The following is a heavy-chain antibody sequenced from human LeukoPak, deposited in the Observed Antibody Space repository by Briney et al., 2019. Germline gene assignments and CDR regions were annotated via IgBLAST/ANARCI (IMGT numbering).Heavy chain of an antibody. CDR1: GYTFTSYA. CDR2: INAGNGNT. J-gene: IGHJ6*04. V-gene: IGHV1-3*01. Sequence: ASVKVSCKASGYTFTSYAMHWVRQAPGQRLEWMGWINAGNGNTKYSQKFQDRVTITRDTSASTAYMELSSLRSEDTAVYYCAGPTGYCSSTSCHTPAYYYYGMDVWGKGTTVTVSS. CDR3: AGPTGYCSSTSCHTPAYYYYGMDV. D-gene: IGHD2-2*02.